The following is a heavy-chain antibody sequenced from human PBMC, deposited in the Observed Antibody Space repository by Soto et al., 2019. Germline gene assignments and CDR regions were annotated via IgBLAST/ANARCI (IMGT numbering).Heavy chain of an antibody. CDR3: AKLTYGDPVDY. CDR1: GFTFSGSA. CDR2: IRSKANSYAT. Sequence: GGSLRLSCAASGFTFSGSAMHWVRQASGKGLEWVGRIRSKANSYATAYAASVKGRFTISRDDSKNTAYLQMNSLKTEDTAVYYCAKLTYGDPVDYWGQGTLVTVSS. D-gene: IGHD4-17*01. V-gene: IGHV3-73*01. J-gene: IGHJ4*02.